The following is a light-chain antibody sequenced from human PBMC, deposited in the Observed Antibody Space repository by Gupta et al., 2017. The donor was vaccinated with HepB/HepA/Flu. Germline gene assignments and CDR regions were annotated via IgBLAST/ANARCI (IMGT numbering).Light chain of an antibody. CDR2: AAS. J-gene: IGKJ1*01. Sequence: DIQMTQSPSSLSASVGDRVTITCRASQSISSYLNWYQQKPGKAPKLLVSAASSLQSGVPSRFSGSGSGTDFTLTISSLQPEDCATFYCQQSYSIPWTFGQGTKVEIK. CDR1: QSISSY. CDR3: QQSYSIPWT. V-gene: IGKV1-39*01.